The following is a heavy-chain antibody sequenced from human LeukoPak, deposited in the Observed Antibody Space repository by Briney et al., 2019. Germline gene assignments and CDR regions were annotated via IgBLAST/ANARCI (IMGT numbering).Heavy chain of an antibody. J-gene: IGHJ4*02. CDR3: ARHNYYQFDY. CDR2: ISGSGDNT. CDR1: GFTFSGFA. V-gene: IGHV3-23*01. Sequence: GGSLRLSCAASGFTFSGFAMSWVRRTPGKGLEWVSGISGSGDNTLYADSVKGRFTISRDNAKNSLYLQMNTLRAEDTAVYFCARHNYYQFDYWGQGTLVTASS. D-gene: IGHD1-1*01.